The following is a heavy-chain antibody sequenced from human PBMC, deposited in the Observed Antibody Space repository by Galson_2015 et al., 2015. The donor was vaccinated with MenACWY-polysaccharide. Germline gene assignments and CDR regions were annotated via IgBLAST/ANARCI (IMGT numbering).Heavy chain of an antibody. CDR1: GGDFSTHG. V-gene: IGHV1-69*11. CDR2: IIPIMDSP. CDR3: VRADCSGKTCYFAA. Sequence: SVKVSCKASGGDFSTHGLSWLRQAPGQGFEFVGRIIPIMDSPNYAQGFQGRLTITADGSTRTAYIELSGLRFEDTAMYYCVRADCSGKTCYFAAWGQGTLRTVSS. J-gene: IGHJ1*01. D-gene: IGHD2-15*01.